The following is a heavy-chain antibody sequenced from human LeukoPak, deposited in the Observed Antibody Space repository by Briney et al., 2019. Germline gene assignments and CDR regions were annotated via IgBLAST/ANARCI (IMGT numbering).Heavy chain of an antibody. J-gene: IGHJ6*03. V-gene: IGHV3-48*03. CDR1: GFTFSSYE. CDR2: ISSSSI. Sequence: QPGGSLRLSCAASGFTFSSYEMNWVRQAPGKGLEWVSSISSSSIYYADSLKGRFTISRDNAKNSLYLQMNSLRAEDTALYYCARGVTTLDNYYYMDVWGKGTTVTVSS. CDR3: ARGVTTLDNYYYMDV. D-gene: IGHD4-23*01.